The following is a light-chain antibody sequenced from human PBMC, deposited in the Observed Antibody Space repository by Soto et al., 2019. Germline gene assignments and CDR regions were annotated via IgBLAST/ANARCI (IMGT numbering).Light chain of an antibody. Sequence: EFVMTQSPGTLSLSPGERATFSCRASQSVNTNLAWYQLKPGQAPRLLVYGASIRATGIPDRFSGSGSGTDFTLTISRLEPEDFAVYYCQQYGSSGTFGQGTKVDIK. CDR2: GAS. V-gene: IGKV3-20*01. CDR3: QQYGSSGT. CDR1: QSVNTN. J-gene: IGKJ1*01.